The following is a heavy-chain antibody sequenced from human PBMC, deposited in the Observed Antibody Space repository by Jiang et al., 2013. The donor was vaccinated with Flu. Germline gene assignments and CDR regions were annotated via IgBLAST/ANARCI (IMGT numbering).Heavy chain of an antibody. Sequence: VQLLESGGGVVQPGKSLRLSCAASGFTFSRYGMHWVRQAPGKGLEWVAVIASDGRDKKYADSVKGRFTISRDNSKNTLYLEMNSLRAEDTAVFYCAKDGQEGAARYYFDYWGQGTLVTVSS. CDR3: AKDGQEGAARYYFDY. V-gene: IGHV3-30*18. CDR1: GFTFSRYG. CDR2: IASDGRDK. J-gene: IGHJ4*02. D-gene: IGHD6-6*01.